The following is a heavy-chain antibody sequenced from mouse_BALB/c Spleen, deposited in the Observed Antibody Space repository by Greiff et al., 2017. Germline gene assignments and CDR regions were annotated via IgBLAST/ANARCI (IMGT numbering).Heavy chain of an antibody. J-gene: IGHJ3*01. Sequence: EVKLVESGGDLVKPGGSLKLSCAASGFTFSSYGLSWVRQTPDKRLEWVATISSGGSYTYYPDSVKGRFTFSRDNAKNTLYLQMSSLKSEDTAMYYCARHGRDDAWFAYWGQGTLVTVSA. CDR1: GFTFSSYG. D-gene: IGHD2-3*01. V-gene: IGHV5-6*01. CDR2: ISSGGSYT. CDR3: ARHGRDDAWFAY.